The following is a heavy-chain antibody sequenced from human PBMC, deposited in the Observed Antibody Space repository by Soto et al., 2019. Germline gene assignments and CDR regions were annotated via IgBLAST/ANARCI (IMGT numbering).Heavy chain of an antibody. Sequence: GGSLRLSCAASGFTFISYAIIFFGQAPFKGLEWVSAISGSGGSTYYADSVKGRFTISRDNSKNTLYLQMNSLRAEDTAVYYCAKDFGYYYSYNWFDPWGQGTLVTVSS. D-gene: IGHD3-22*01. CDR3: AKDFGYYYSYNWFDP. CDR2: ISGSGGST. V-gene: IGHV3-23*01. CDR1: GFTFISYA. J-gene: IGHJ5*02.